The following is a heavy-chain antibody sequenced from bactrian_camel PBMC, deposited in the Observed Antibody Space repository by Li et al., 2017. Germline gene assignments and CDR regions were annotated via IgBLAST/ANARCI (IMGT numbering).Heavy chain of an antibody. CDR2: IHFDLGRT. Sequence: LVESGGGPVQPGGSLRLSCAASGNVDKSRCMAWYRRAPGKEREGVAAIHFDLGRTYYSDSVKGRFTISKDNAKNTLYLQMNNLQPEDTAMYYCAAHPRRWVGCALSSGQYYSWGQGTQVTVS. D-gene: IGHD1*01. J-gene: IGHJ4*01. CDR1: GNVDKSRC. CDR3: AAHPRRWVGCALSSGQYYS. V-gene: IGHV3S54*01.